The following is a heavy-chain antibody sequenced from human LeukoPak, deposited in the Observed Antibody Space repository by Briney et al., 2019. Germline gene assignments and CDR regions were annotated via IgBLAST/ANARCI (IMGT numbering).Heavy chain of an antibody. D-gene: IGHD3-10*01. CDR2: MNTSGST. J-gene: IGHJ4*02. Sequence: PSETLSLTCAVSGESFSGYYWSWIRQPPGKGLEWIGEMNTSGSTKYNPSLKRRVTTSVDMSKNQVSLKLTFVTAVDTAVYYCARGIGSGNEGVYFDNWDQGTLVTVSS. CDR1: GESFSGYY. CDR3: ARGIGSGNEGVYFDN. V-gene: IGHV4-34*01.